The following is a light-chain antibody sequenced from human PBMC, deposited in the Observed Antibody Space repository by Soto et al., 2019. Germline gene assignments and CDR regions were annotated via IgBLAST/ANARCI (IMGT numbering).Light chain of an antibody. CDR2: DNN. J-gene: IGLJ1*01. CDR3: GTWDSSLSAGV. Sequence: SVLTQPPSVSATPGQTVTISCSGSNSNIGNNYVSWYQQLPGTAPKLLIYDNNKRPSEIPDRFSGSKSGPSATLGITGLQTGDEADYYCGTWDSSLSAGVFGTGTKATV. CDR1: NSNIGNNY. V-gene: IGLV1-51*01.